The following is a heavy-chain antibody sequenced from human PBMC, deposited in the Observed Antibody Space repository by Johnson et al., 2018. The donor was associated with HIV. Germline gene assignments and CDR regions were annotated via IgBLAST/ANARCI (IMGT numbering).Heavy chain of an antibody. V-gene: IGHV3-23*04. CDR2: ISGSGGST. D-gene: IGHD3-22*01. CDR3: AKTYYYDSSGSLDAFDI. Sequence: EKLVESGGGLVQPGGSLRLSCAASGFTFSSYAMSWVRQAPGKGLEWVSAISGSGGSTYYADSVKGRFTISRDNSKNTLYLQMNSLRAEDTAVYYCAKTYYYDSSGSLDAFDIWGQGTMVTVSS. CDR1: GFTFSSYA. J-gene: IGHJ3*02.